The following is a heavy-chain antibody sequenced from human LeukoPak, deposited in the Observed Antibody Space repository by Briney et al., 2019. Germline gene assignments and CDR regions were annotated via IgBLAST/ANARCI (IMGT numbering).Heavy chain of an antibody. CDR1: GFTFSSYA. CDR3: AKVESDYSGSYHFDY. V-gene: IGHV3-23*01. Sequence: GGSLRLSCAASGFTFSSYAMSWVRQAPGKGLEWVSAISGSGGSTYYADSVKGRLTISRDNSKNTLYLQMNSLRAEDTAVYYCAKVESDYSGSYHFDYWGQGTLVTVSS. CDR2: ISGSGGST. J-gene: IGHJ4*02. D-gene: IGHD1-26*01.